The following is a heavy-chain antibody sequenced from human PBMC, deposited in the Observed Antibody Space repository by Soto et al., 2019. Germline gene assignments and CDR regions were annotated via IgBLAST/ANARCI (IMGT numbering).Heavy chain of an antibody. CDR1: GASVSSNY. V-gene: IGHV4-59*02. CDR3: AIDPEGYCSGPKGYSERGTYDI. J-gene: IGHJ3*02. Sequence: QLLLQESGPGLVKPSETLSLTCIVSGASVSSNYWYWIRQPQGQGLEWMGHIYDDVGSTDYSTSHKSRVTISIETSKDQGSLRLSSVTAEDTAVYYCAIDPEGYCSGPKGYSERGTYDIWGQWTPLTV. CDR2: IYDDVGST. D-gene: IGHD2-15*01.